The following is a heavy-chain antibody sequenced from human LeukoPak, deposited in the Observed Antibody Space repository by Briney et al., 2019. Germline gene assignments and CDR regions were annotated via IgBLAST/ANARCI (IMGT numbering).Heavy chain of an antibody. CDR3: GKVRYDSSGYAFDI. J-gene: IGHJ3*02. Sequence: GRSLRLSCVASGFTFNDYAMHWVRQAPGKGLEWVSGISWNSGTTVYADSVKGRFTISRDNGKKSLYLQMNSPRVEDMAFYYCGKVRYDSSGYAFDIWGPGTMVTVSS. V-gene: IGHV3-9*03. CDR2: ISWNSGTT. D-gene: IGHD3-22*01. CDR1: GFTFNDYA.